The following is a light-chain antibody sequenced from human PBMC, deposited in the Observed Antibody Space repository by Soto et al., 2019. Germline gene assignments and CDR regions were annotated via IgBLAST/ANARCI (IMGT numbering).Light chain of an antibody. Sequence: EVVLTQSPGTLSLSPGERATLSCRASQSVSSNYLAWYQHKPGQAPRLLIYGASDRAAGIPDRFSGGGSGTDFTLTISRLEPEDFAVYSCQQYGGSLSWTFGQGTKVDIK. J-gene: IGKJ1*01. CDR3: QQYGGSLSWT. CDR1: QSVSSNY. CDR2: GAS. V-gene: IGKV3-20*01.